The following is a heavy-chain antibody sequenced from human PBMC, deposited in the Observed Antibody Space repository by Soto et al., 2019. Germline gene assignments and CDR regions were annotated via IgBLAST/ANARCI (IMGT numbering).Heavy chain of an antibody. J-gene: IGHJ6*02. Sequence: SETLSLTCTVSGGSISSSSYYWGWIRQPPGKGLEWIGSIYYSGSTYYNPSLKSRVTISVDTSKNQFSLKLSSVTAADTAVYYYARTYYYYGMDVWGQGTTVTVSS. V-gene: IGHV4-39*01. CDR3: ARTYYYYGMDV. CDR2: IYYSGST. CDR1: GGSISSSSYY.